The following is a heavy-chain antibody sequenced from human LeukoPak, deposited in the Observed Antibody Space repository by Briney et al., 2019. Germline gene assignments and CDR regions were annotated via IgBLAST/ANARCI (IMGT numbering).Heavy chain of an antibody. Sequence: GGSLRLSCAASGITFSSYWMHWVRQAPGKGRWWVSRISTDASSTTYADSVKGRFTISRDNAKNTLYLQMNSLRAEDTAVYYCTGHHQAYSRTYWGQGTLVTVSS. CDR3: TGHHQAYSRTY. V-gene: IGHV3-74*01. CDR1: GITFSSYW. D-gene: IGHD6-13*01. CDR2: ISTDASST. J-gene: IGHJ4*02.